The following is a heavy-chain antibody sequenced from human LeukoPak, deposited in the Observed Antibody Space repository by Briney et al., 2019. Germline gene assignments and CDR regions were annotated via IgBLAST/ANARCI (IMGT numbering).Heavy chain of an antibody. J-gene: IGHJ5*02. D-gene: IGHD1-26*01. CDR1: GYTFTSYY. CDR2: NYPSGGST. V-gene: IGHV1-46*01. Sequence: ASVKVSCKASGYTFTSYYMHWVRQAPGQGLEWMGVNYPSGGSTSYAQKFQGRVTMTRDTSTSTVYMELSSLRSEDTAVYYCASSSGGSYEDWFDPWGQGTLVTVSS. CDR3: ASSSGGSYEDWFDP.